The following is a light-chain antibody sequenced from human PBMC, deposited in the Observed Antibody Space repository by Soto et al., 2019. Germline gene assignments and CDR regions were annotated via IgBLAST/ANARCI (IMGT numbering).Light chain of an antibody. CDR1: QSGSSSY. CDR3: QQYGSSPKA. J-gene: IGKJ2*01. V-gene: IGKV3-20*01. Sequence: ESVWTQAPGTLSLSPGESATLSCRASQSGSSSYLAWYQQKPGQAPRLLIYCASSRATGVPDRFSGGGSGKDFTLTLSRLEPEDVAVYYCQQYGSSPKAFGQGNKLEIK. CDR2: CAS.